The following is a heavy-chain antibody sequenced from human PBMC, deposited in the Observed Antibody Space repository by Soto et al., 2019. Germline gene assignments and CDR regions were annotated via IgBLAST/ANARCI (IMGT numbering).Heavy chain of an antibody. V-gene: IGHV4-34*01. CDR2: INHSGST. Sequence: QVQLQQWGAGLLKPSETLSLTCAVYGGSFSGYYWSWIRQPPGKGLEWIGEINHSGSTNYNPSLTRRVTISGDSSKNQFSLKLSSVTAADTAVYYCARLYYYDSSGYYPRFYYYGMDVSGQGATVTVSS. D-gene: IGHD3-22*01. CDR1: GGSFSGYY. CDR3: ARLYYYDSSGYYPRFYYYGMDV. J-gene: IGHJ6*02.